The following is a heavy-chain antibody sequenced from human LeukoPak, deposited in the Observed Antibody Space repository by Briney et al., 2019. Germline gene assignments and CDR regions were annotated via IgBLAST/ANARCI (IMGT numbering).Heavy chain of an antibody. Sequence: PSQTLSLTCTVSGGSINNDNYYWSWIRQPPGKGLEWIGYIYYSGSTYYNPSLKSRVTISVDTSKNQFSLKLSSVTAADTAVYYCARANGGDHFDYWGQGTLVTVSS. CDR2: IYYSGST. CDR3: ARANGGDHFDY. CDR1: GGSINNDNYY. J-gene: IGHJ4*02. V-gene: IGHV4-30-4*01. D-gene: IGHD2-21*02.